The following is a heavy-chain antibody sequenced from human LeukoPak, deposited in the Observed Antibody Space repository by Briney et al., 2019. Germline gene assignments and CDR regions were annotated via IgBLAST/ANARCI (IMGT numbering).Heavy chain of an antibody. V-gene: IGHV1-2*02. CDR1: GYTFTGYD. Sequence: GASVKVSCKASGYTFTGYDMHWVRQAPGPGLEWMGWINPNSGGTNYAQQFQGRVTMTRDTSISTAYMELSRLRSDDTAMYYCARVDTTTVTTYGAFDIWGQGTMVTVSS. CDR3: ARVDTTTVTTYGAFDI. J-gene: IGHJ3*02. D-gene: IGHD4-17*01. CDR2: INPNSGGT.